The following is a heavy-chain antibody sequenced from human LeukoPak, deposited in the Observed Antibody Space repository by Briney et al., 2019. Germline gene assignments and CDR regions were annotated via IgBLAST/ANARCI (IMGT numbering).Heavy chain of an antibody. D-gene: IGHD4-17*01. Sequence: SETLSLTCAVYGGSFSGYYWSWIRQPPGKGLEWIGEINHSGSTNYNPSLKSRVTISVDTSKNQFSLKLSSVTAADTAVYYCASGLDYGDFDIWGQGTMVTVSS. J-gene: IGHJ3*02. V-gene: IGHV4-34*01. CDR1: GGSFSGYY. CDR2: INHSGST. CDR3: ASGLDYGDFDI.